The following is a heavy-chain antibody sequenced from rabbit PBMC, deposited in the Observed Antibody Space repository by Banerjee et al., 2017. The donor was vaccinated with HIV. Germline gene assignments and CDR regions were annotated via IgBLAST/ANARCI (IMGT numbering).Heavy chain of an antibody. V-gene: IGHV1S45*01. Sequence: QEQLVESGGGLVQPEGSLTLSCKASGFTLSSSDYMCWVRQAPGKGLEWIGCIVAGSSGSTGHASWAKGRFTISKTSSTTVTLQMTSLTAADTATYFCARSVGTYTDTGHAFYLWGPGTLVTVS. D-gene: IGHD7-1*01. CDR2: IVAGSSGST. J-gene: IGHJ4*01. CDR3: ARSVGTYTDTGHAFYL. CDR1: GFTLSSSDY.